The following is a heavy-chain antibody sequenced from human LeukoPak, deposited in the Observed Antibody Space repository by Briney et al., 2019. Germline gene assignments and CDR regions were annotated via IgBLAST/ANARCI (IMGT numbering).Heavy chain of an antibody. V-gene: IGHV1-8*01. D-gene: IGHD3-22*01. CDR2: MNPNSGNT. Sequence: ASVKVSCKASGYTFTSYDINWVRQATGQGLEWMGWMNPNSGNTGYAQKFQGRVTMTRNTSISTAYMELSSLRSEDTAVYYCARHPHYYYDSSGYTQPTIWKDYWGQGTLVTVSS. J-gene: IGHJ4*02. CDR3: ARHPHYYYDSSGYTQPTIWKDY. CDR1: GYTFTSYD.